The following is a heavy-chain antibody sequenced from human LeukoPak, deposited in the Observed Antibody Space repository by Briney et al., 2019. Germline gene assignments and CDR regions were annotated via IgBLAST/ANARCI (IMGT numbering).Heavy chain of an antibody. CDR1: GFTFSSYA. V-gene: IGHV3-30-3*01. J-gene: IGHJ4*02. CDR3: ARDRRRIQSIFDY. Sequence: GSLRLSCAASGFTFSSYAMHWVRQAPGKGLEWVAVISYDGSNKYYADSVKGRFTISRDNSKNTLYLQMNSLRAEDTAVYYCARDRRRIQSIFDYWGQGTLVTVSS. D-gene: IGHD5-18*01. CDR2: ISYDGSNK.